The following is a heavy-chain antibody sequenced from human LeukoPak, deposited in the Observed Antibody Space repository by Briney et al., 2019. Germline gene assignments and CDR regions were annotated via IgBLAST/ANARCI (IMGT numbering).Heavy chain of an antibody. CDR1: GFTFSSYS. V-gene: IGHV3-21*01. J-gene: IGHJ6*02. CDR2: MSSSSSHL. CDR3: ARYCAGHCYQGMDV. D-gene: IGHD2-21*02. Sequence: GGSLRLSCAGSGFTFSSYSMNWVRQVPGKGLEWVSSMSSSSSHLHYADSVKGRFTVSRDNAQNSLYLLMSSLGAEDTAVYFCARYCAGHCYQGMDVWGHGTTVTVSS.